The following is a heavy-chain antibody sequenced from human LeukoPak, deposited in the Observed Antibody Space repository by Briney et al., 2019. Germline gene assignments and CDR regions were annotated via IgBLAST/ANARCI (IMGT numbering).Heavy chain of an antibody. D-gene: IGHD5-12*01. Sequence: ASVRVSCKASVFTFTDYYLHWVRQAPGQGLEWMGWISPNNGDTDYAQKFQGRVRMTTDTSISTAYMDLSRLTSNDTAMYYCAREGPLSSIKHWGQGTLVTVSS. CDR1: VFTFTDYY. V-gene: IGHV1-2*02. CDR3: AREGPLSSIKH. CDR2: ISPNNGDT. J-gene: IGHJ1*01.